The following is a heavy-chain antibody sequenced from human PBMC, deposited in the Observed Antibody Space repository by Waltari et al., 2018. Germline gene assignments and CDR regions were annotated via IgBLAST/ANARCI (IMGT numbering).Heavy chain of an antibody. CDR2: IWDDGSNK. J-gene: IGHJ6*02. CDR3: ARPIAAAGYYYYGMDV. CDR1: GFTFSSYG. V-gene: IGHV3-33*01. Sequence: QVQLVESGGGVVQPGRSLRLSCAASGFTFSSYGMHWVRQAPGKGLEWVAVIWDDGSNKYYADCGKGRFTSSRDNSKNTLYLQMNSLRADDTAVYYCARPIAAAGYYYYGMDVWGQGTTVTVSS. D-gene: IGHD6-13*01.